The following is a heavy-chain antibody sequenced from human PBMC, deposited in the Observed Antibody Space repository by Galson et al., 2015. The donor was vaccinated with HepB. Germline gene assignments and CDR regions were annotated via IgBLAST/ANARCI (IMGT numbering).Heavy chain of an antibody. Sequence: SLRLSCAASGFTFSSYGMHWVRQAPGKGLEWVAVISYDGSNKYYADSVKGRFTISRDNSKNTLYLQMNSLRAEDTAVYYCAKGGVSAHCGGDCYPFDYWGQGTLVTVSS. V-gene: IGHV3-30*18. J-gene: IGHJ4*02. CDR1: GFTFSSYG. CDR2: ISYDGSNK. CDR3: AKGGVSAHCGGDCYPFDY. D-gene: IGHD2-21*02.